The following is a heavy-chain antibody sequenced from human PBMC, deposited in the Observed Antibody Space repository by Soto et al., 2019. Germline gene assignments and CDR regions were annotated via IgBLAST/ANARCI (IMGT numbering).Heavy chain of an antibody. CDR3: ARGRRDYSDQEGYGMDV. Sequence: SQTLSLTCAISGDSVSSNSAAWNWIRQSPSRGLEWLGRTYYRSKWYNDYAVSVKGRITINPDTSKNQFSLQLNSVTPEDTAVYYCARGRRDYSDQEGYGMDVWGQGTTVTVSS. D-gene: IGHD1-26*01. CDR2: TYYRSKWYN. CDR1: GDSVSSNSAA. V-gene: IGHV6-1*01. J-gene: IGHJ6*02.